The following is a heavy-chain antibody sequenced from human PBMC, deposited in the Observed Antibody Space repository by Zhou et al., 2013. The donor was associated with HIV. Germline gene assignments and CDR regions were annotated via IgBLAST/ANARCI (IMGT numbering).Heavy chain of an antibody. D-gene: IGHD2-2*01. Sequence: QVQLVQSGTEMKKTGASVKVSCKTSGYKFSNYAITWVRQVPGQGLEWMGWISPYNGNTNYAQKLQGRVTMTTDTSTSTAYMELRSLRSDDTAVYYCARDGYQPEEGCAFDIWGQGTMVTVSS. CDR2: ISPYNGNT. V-gene: IGHV1-18*01. CDR3: ARDGYQPEEGCAFDI. CDR1: GYKFSNYA. J-gene: IGHJ3*02.